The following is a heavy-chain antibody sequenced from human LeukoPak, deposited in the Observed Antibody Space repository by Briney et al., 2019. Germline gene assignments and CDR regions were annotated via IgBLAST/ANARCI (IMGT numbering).Heavy chain of an antibody. J-gene: IGHJ3*02. CDR3: ARVSWGIHWNLDAFDI. CDR2: IIPIFGTA. Sequence: ASVKVSCKASGGTFSSYAISWVRQAPGQGLEWMGGIIPIFGTANYAQKFQGRVTITADESTSTAYMELSSLRSEDTAVYYCARVSWGIHWNLDAFDIWGQGTMVTVSS. CDR1: GGTFSSYA. V-gene: IGHV1-69*13. D-gene: IGHD1-1*01.